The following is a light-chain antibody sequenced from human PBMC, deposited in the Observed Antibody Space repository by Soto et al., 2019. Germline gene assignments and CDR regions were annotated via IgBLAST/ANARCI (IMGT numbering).Light chain of an antibody. Sequence: QSVLTQPASVSGSPGQSVTISCTGPRSDIGDSNFISWYQHSPGKAPRLLIYEVNNPPSGVSKRFSGSKAGNTASLTISGLLDDDEADYFCASFRSGTILVFGSGTKVTVL. CDR2: EVN. CDR3: ASFRSGTILV. J-gene: IGLJ1*01. V-gene: IGLV2-14*01. CDR1: RSDIGDSNF.